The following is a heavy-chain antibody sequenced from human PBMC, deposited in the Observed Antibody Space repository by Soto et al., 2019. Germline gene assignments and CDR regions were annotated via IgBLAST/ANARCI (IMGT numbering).Heavy chain of an antibody. J-gene: IGHJ5*02. Sequence: SVKVSCKASGGTFSSYAISWVRQAPGQGLEWMGGIIPIFGTANYAQKFQGRVTITADESTSTAYMELSSLRSEDTAVYYCARTRELVVPAAIYNWFDPWGQGTLVTVSS. CDR2: IIPIFGTA. CDR1: GGTFSSYA. V-gene: IGHV1-69*13. CDR3: ARTRELVVPAAIYNWFDP. D-gene: IGHD2-2*01.